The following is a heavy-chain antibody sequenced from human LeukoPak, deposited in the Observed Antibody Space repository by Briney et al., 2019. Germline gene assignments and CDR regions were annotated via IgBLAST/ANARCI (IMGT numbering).Heavy chain of an antibody. CDR1: GGSISSYY. V-gene: IGHV4-59*01. J-gene: IGHJ4*02. CDR2: IYYSGST. Sequence: SETLSLTCTVSGGSISSYYWSWIRQPPGKGLKWIGYIYYSGSTNYNPSLKSRVTISVDKSKNQFSLKLSSVTAADTAVYYCARDIEYDDSSGYYSYYFDYWGQGTMVTVAS. D-gene: IGHD3-22*01. CDR3: ARDIEYDDSSGYYSYYFDY.